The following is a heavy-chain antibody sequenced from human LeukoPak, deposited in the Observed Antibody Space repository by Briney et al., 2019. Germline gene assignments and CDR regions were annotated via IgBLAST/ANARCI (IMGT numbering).Heavy chain of an antibody. CDR2: IHYSGST. CDR1: GGSISGYY. D-gene: IGHD3-10*01. J-gene: IGHJ5*02. Sequence: SETLSLTCTVSGGSISGYYWSWIRQPPGKGLDYIGYIHYSGSTNYNPSLKSRVTISVDTSKNQFSLKLSSVTAADTAVYYCARGAMVRGVITRFDPWGQGTLVTVSS. CDR3: ARGAMVRGVITRFDP. V-gene: IGHV4-59*01.